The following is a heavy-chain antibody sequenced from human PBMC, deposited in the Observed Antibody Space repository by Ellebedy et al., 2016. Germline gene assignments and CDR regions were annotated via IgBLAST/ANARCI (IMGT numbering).Heavy chain of an antibody. J-gene: IGHJ5*02. CDR3: AKEGADCTSCLQT. Sequence: GESLKISCAASGFTFSSYGMHWVRQAPGKGLEWVAVISYDGSNKYYADSVKGRFTISRDNSKNTLYLQMNSLRAEDTAVYYCAKEGADCTSCLQTWGQGTLVTVSS. D-gene: IGHD2-2*01. V-gene: IGHV3-30*18. CDR2: ISYDGSNK. CDR1: GFTFSSYG.